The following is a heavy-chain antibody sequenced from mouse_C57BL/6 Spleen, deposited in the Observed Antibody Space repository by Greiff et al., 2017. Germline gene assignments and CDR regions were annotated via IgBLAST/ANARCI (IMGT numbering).Heavy chain of an antibody. D-gene: IGHD5-2*01. CDR1: GYAFSSYW. V-gene: IGHV1-80*01. CDR2: IHPGDGDT. Sequence: QVHVKQSGAELVKPGASVKISCKASGYAFSSYWLNWVKQRPGKGLEWIGQIHPGDGDTNYTGKFKGKATVTADISSSTAYMQLDSLTSEDSAVYFGASSREYDNIYAMVYWGQGTSVTVSS. J-gene: IGHJ4*01. CDR3: ASSREYDNIYAMVY.